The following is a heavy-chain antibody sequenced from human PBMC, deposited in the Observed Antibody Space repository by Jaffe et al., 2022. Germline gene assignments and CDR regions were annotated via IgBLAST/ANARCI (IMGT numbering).Heavy chain of an antibody. J-gene: IGHJ3*02. V-gene: IGHV3-30*02. CDR3: AYIGIVVVVAAKDLRAFDI. CDR1: GFTFSSYG. D-gene: IGHD2-15*01. Sequence: QVQLVESGGGVVQPGGSLRLSCAASGFTFSSYGMHWVRQAPGKGLEWVAFIRYDGSNKYYADSVKGRFTISRDNSKNTLYLQMNSLRAEDTAVYYCAYIGIVVVVAAKDLRAFDIWGQGTMVTVSS. CDR2: IRYDGSNK.